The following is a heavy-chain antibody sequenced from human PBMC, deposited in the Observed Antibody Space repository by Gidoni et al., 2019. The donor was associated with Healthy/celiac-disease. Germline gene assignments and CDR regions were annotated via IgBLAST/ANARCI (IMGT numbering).Heavy chain of an antibody. V-gene: IGHV1-2*02. D-gene: IGHD6-19*01. Sequence: QVQLVQSGAEVKKPGASVKVSCKASGDTFTGYYMHWVRQAPGQGLEWMGWINPNSGGTNYAQKFQGRVTMTRDTSISTAYMELSRLRSDDTAVYYCARAAGSSGWSPGVDYWGQGTLVTVSS. CDR3: ARAAGSSGWSPGVDY. CDR2: INPNSGGT. CDR1: GDTFTGYY. J-gene: IGHJ4*02.